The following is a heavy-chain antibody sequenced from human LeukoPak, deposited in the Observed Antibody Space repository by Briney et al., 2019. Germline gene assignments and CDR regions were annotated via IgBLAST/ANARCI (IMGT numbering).Heavy chain of an antibody. CDR1: GFTFSTYA. D-gene: IGHD3-3*01. V-gene: IGHV3-23*01. J-gene: IGHJ4*02. CDR3: ARGRGLGVVSPYFDY. CDR2: ISSRGSGGNT. Sequence: PGGSLRLSCAASGFTFSTYAMSWARQAPGKGLEWVSGISSRGSGGNTYYADSVKGRFTISRDSSKNIVSLQMNNLRAEDTAVYYCARGRGLGVVSPYFDYWGQGTLVTVSS.